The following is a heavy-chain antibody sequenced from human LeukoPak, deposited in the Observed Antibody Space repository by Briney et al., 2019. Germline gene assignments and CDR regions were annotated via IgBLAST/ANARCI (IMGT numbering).Heavy chain of an antibody. J-gene: IGHJ3*02. CDR2: INRSSGDT. CDR1: GFRFDDYG. V-gene: IGHV3-20*04. D-gene: IGHD1-26*01. Sequence: PGGSLRLSCAASGFRFDDYGMSWVRQRPGKGLEWVSGINRSSGDTGYADSVKGRFTISRDNAKNSLYLQMNSLRAEDTAVYYCAKGARRSGSYVKDAFDIWGQGTMVTVSS. CDR3: AKGARRSGSYVKDAFDI.